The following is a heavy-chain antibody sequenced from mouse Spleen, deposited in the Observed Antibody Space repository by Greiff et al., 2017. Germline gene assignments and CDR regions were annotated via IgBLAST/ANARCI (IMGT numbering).Heavy chain of an antibody. Sequence: DVMLVESGGGLVKLGGSLKLSCAASGFTFSSYAMSWVRQTPEKRLEWVATISSGGGNTYYPDSVKGRFTISRDNAKNTLYLQMSSLKSEDTAMYYCARQSGTYFDYWGQGTTLTVSS. J-gene: IGHJ2*01. CDR2: ISSGGGNT. CDR3: ARQSGTYFDY. D-gene: IGHD4-1*01. V-gene: IGHV5-9*01. CDR1: GFTFSSYA.